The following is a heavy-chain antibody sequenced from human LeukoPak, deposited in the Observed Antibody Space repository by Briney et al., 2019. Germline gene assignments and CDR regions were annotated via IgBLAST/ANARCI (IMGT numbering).Heavy chain of an antibody. J-gene: IGHJ4*02. CDR3: ASDPLSSSSFDY. Sequence: GGSLRLSCAASGFTFSSYSMNWVRQAPGKGLEWVSYISRSSTTIYYADSVKGRFTISRDNAKNSLHLQMNSLRAEDTAVYYCASDPLSSSSFDYWGQGTLVTVSS. CDR1: GFTFSSYS. CDR2: ISRSSTTI. D-gene: IGHD6-13*01. V-gene: IGHV3-48*01.